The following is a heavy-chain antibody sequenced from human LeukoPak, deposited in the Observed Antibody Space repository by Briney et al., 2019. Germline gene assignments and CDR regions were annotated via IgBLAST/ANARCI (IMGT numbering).Heavy chain of an antibody. D-gene: IGHD6-13*01. Sequence: SETLSLTCTVSGDSVSNYWYWGWLRQPPGKGLEWIGSIFYSGSTYYNLSLKSRISISVDTSKNQFSLKLSSVTAADTAVYYCTRDNSISRFYSWGRGTLVTVSS. CDR2: IFYSGST. V-gene: IGHV4-39*07. J-gene: IGHJ5*02. CDR3: TRDNSISRFYS. CDR1: GDSVSNYWY.